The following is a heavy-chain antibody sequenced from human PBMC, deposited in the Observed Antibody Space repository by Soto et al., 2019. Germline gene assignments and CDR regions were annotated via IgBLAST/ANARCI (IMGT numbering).Heavy chain of an antibody. Sequence: SETLSLTGTVSGGAVSSDSYYWSWIRQPPGKGLEWIGYMYYSGSTNYNPSLKIRVTISVDTSKNQFFLKLSYVTAAATAVHYCAREGPGGNSEAIDYWGKGTLVTVSS. D-gene: IGHD2-21*02. V-gene: IGHV4-61*01. CDR2: MYYSGST. J-gene: IGHJ4*02. CDR3: AREGPGGNSEAIDY. CDR1: GGAVSSDSYY.